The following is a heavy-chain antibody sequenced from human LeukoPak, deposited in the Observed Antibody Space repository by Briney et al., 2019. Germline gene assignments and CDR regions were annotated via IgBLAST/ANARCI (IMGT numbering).Heavy chain of an antibody. D-gene: IGHD6-13*01. J-gene: IGHJ4*02. CDR3: ARGRGDSSSWYFDY. CDR1: GFTFSSYA. CDR2: ISGSGGST. V-gene: IGHV3-23*01. Sequence: PGGSLRLSCAASGFTFSSYAMSWVRQAPGKGLEWVSAISGSGGSTSYAQKFQGRVTMTRDTSTSTVHMELSSLRSEDTAVYYCARGRGDSSSWYFDYWGQGTLVTVSS.